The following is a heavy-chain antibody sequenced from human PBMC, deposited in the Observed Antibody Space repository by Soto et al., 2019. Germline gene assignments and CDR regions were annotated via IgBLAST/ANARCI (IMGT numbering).Heavy chain of an antibody. D-gene: IGHD3-3*01. V-gene: IGHV5-51*01. CDR2: IYPGDSNT. CDR1: GYSFTSNW. CDR3: ARQNYAFRRFEY. J-gene: IGHJ4*02. Sequence: GESLKISCKGSGYSFTSNWIAWVRQMPGKGLECMGIIYPGDSNTRYSPSFQGQVTISADKSIGTAYLQWSSLKASDTAMYYGARQNYAFRRFEYWGQGTLVTVSS.